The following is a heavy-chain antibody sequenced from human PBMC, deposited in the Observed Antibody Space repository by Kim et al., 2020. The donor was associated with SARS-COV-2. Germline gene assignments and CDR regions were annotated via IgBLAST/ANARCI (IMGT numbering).Heavy chain of an antibody. Sequence: RFTIPRDNAKNTLYLQMNSLRAEDTAVYYCARGGTYNILTGYLEVPPSLDYWGQGTLVTVSS. CDR3: ARGGTYNILTGYLEVPPSLDY. D-gene: IGHD3-9*01. V-gene: IGHV3-74*01. J-gene: IGHJ4*02.